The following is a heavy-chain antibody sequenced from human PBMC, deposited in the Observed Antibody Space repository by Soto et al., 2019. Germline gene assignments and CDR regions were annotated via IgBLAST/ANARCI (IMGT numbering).Heavy chain of an antibody. CDR1: GFTFSSYA. Sequence: PGGSLRLSCAASGFTFSSYAMHWVRQAPGKGLEWVAVISYDGSNKYYADSVKGRFTISRDNSKNTLYLQMNSLRAEDTAVYYCAREDIVNLIPPSYYYYGMDVWGQGTTVTVSS. V-gene: IGHV3-30-3*01. CDR3: AREDIVNLIPPSYYYYGMDV. D-gene: IGHD2-15*01. CDR2: ISYDGSNK. J-gene: IGHJ6*02.